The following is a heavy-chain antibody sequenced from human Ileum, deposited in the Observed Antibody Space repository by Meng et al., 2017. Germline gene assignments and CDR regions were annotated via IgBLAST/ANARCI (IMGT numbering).Heavy chain of an antibody. CDR1: GFIFNKYS. J-gene: IGHJ5*02. CDR3: ARKGYYTDTSGFYPTDNWFDP. D-gene: IGHD3-22*01. V-gene: IGHV3-21*01. Sequence: EVQLVESGGGLVKPGGSLRLSCAASGFIFNKYSMNWVRQAPGKGLEWVSSLSPSSSYIYYADSVKGRFTISRDNAKNSVYLQMNSLRAEDTAVYYCARKGYYTDTSGFYPTDNWFDPWGQGTLVTVSS. CDR2: LSPSSSYI.